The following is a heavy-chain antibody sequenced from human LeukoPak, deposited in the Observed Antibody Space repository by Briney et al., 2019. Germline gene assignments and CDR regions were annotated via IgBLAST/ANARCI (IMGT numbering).Heavy chain of an antibody. CDR2: IRYDGSNK. Sequence: GGSLRLSCAASGFTFSSYGMHWVRQAPCKGLEWVAFIRYDGSNKYYADSVKGRFTISRDNSKNTLYLQMNSLRAEDTAVYYCANGSPRYCSSTSCFRYAFDIWAKGQWSPSLQ. D-gene: IGHD2-2*01. V-gene: IGHV3-30*02. CDR3: ANGSPRYCSSTSCFRYAFDI. J-gene: IGHJ3*02. CDR1: GFTFSSYG.